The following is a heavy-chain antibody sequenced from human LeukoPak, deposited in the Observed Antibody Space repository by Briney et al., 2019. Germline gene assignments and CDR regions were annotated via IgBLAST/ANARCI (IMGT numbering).Heavy chain of an antibody. J-gene: IGHJ5*02. D-gene: IGHD3-10*01. Sequence: GASVKVSCKASGYTFTSYGISWVRQAPGQGLEWMGWISAYNGNTNYAQKLQGRVTMTTDTSTSTAYMELRSLRSDDTAVYYCARSWYYYGSGGKSRWFDPWGQGTLVTVSS. CDR1: GYTFTSYG. CDR2: ISAYNGNT. V-gene: IGHV1-18*01. CDR3: ARSWYYYGSGGKSRWFDP.